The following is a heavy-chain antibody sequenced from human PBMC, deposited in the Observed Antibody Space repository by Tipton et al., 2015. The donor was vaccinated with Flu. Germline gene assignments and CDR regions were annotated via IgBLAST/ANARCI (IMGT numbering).Heavy chain of an antibody. CDR3: ARYSSSVATYWYFDL. V-gene: IGHV4-38-2*01. D-gene: IGHD6-6*01. CDR2: IHRAGNT. Sequence: TLSLTCSVSGDSMGSRYYWGWIRQAPGKGLEWIANIHRAGNTYYNPSLKSRVTISVDTSKNQFSLTLNSVTAADTAMYYCARYSSSVATYWYFDLWGRGTLVTVSS. J-gene: IGHJ2*01. CDR1: GDSMGSRYY.